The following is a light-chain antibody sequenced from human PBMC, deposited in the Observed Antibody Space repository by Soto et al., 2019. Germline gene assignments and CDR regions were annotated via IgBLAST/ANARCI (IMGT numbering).Light chain of an antibody. Sequence: QSVLTQPASVSGSPGQSITISCTGTSSDVGNYNLVSWYQQHPGKAPKLMIYEGSKRPSGVSNRFSGSKSGNTASLTISILQAEDEADYYCAAWDDSLNGYVFGTGTKLTVL. CDR2: EGS. V-gene: IGLV2-23*01. CDR1: SSDVGNYNL. CDR3: AAWDDSLNGYV. J-gene: IGLJ1*01.